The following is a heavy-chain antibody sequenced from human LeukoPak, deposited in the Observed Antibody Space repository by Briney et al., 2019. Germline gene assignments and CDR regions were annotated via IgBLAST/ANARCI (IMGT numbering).Heavy chain of an antibody. V-gene: IGHV3-23*01. CDR3: AKGGGWLYYFDY. Sequence: GGSLRLSCAASGFTFSSYAMSWVRQAPGKGLEWVSAISGSGGSTYYADSVKGRFTISRDNSKNTLYLQMNSLRAEDTAVYYRAKGGGWLYYFDYWGQGTLVTVSS. D-gene: IGHD6-19*01. J-gene: IGHJ4*02. CDR2: ISGSGGST. CDR1: GFTFSSYA.